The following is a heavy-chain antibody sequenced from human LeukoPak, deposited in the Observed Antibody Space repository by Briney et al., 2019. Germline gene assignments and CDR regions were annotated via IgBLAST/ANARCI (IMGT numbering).Heavy chain of an antibody. Sequence: PGGSLRLSCAASGFTFSSYSMNWVRQAPGKGLEWVSYISSSSSTIYYADSVKGRFTISRDNAKNSLYLQMNSLRAEDTAVYYCAIDTSAEKGQQLANWGQGTLVTVSS. CDR3: AIDTSAEKGQQLAN. CDR2: ISSSSSTI. V-gene: IGHV3-48*01. J-gene: IGHJ4*02. CDR1: GFTFSSYS. D-gene: IGHD6-13*01.